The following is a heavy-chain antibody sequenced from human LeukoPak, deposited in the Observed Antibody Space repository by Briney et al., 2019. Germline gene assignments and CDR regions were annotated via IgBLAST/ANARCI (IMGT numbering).Heavy chain of an antibody. V-gene: IGHV3-9*01. CDR1: GFTFDDYA. D-gene: IGHD3-22*01. CDR3: AKDRPNYYGSNGHYYKLNGDC. Sequence: PGGSLRLSCAASGFTFDDYAMHWVRQAPGKGLEWVSGISWNSGSIGYADSVKGRFTISKDNAKNSLYLQMNSLRAEDTAVYYCAKDRPNYYGSNGHYYKLNGDCWGQGTLVTVSS. J-gene: IGHJ4*02. CDR2: ISWNSGSI.